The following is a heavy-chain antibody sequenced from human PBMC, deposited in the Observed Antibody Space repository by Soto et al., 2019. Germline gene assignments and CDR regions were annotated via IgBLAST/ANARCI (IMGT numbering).Heavy chain of an antibody. CDR3: TRAHIGPVRYFDY. CDR1: GFTFGDYA. D-gene: IGHD2-21*01. V-gene: IGHV3-49*05. CDR2: IRSKAYGGTT. J-gene: IGHJ4*02. Sequence: EVQLVESGGGLVKPGRSLRLSCTASGFTFGDYAMSWFRQAPGKGLEWVGFIRSKAYGGTTEYAASVKGRFTISRDDSNSIAYLQMNSLKTEDTAVYYCTRAHIGPVRYFDYWGQGTLVTVSS.